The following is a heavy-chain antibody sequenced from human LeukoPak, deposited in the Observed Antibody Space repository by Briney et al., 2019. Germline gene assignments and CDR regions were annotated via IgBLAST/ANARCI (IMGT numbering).Heavy chain of an antibody. CDR1: GGTFISYA. Sequence: SVKVSCKASGGTFISYAISWVRQAPGQGLEWMGRIIPILGIANYAQKFQGRVTITADKSTSTAYMELSSLRSEDTAVYYCAPMEMATTTPFHYWGQGTLVTVSS. CDR3: APMEMATTTPFHY. V-gene: IGHV1-69*04. CDR2: IIPILGIA. J-gene: IGHJ4*02. D-gene: IGHD1-1*01.